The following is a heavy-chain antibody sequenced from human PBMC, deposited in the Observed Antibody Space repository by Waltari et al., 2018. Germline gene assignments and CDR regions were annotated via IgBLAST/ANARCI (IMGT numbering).Heavy chain of an antibody. Sequence: QLQLQESGPGLVKPSETLSLTCTVPGGSISSSSYYWGWIRQPPGKGLEWIGSIYYSGSTYYNPSLKSRVTISVDTSKNQFSLKLSSVTAADTAVYYCASPAGYYYDSSGYPFDYWGQGTLVTVSS. CDR2: IYYSGST. J-gene: IGHJ4*02. CDR1: GGSISSSSYY. V-gene: IGHV4-39*07. CDR3: ASPAGYYYDSSGYPFDY. D-gene: IGHD3-22*01.